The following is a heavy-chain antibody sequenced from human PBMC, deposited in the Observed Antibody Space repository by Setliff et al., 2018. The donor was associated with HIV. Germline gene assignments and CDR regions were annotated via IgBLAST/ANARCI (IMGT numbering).Heavy chain of an antibody. D-gene: IGHD3-9*01. CDR2: ISGSGGST. CDR1: GFNFSSHT. CDR3: AKRKRYFDWSPSS. J-gene: IGHJ5*02. V-gene: IGHV3-23*01. Sequence: PGGSLRLSCAASGFNFSSHTMNWIRQAPGKGLEWVSSISGSGGSTYYADSVKGRFTISRDNSKNTLYLQMNSLRAEDTAVYYCAKRKRYFDWSPSSWGQGTLVTVSS.